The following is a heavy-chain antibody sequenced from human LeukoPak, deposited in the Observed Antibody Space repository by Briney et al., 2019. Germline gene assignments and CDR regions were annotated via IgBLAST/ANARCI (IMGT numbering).Heavy chain of an antibody. CDR2: IYSGGST. V-gene: IGHV3-66*02. D-gene: IGHD3-10*01. CDR1: GFTVSNNY. J-gene: IGHJ4*02. CDR3: ARDEYYYGSGTKTLDY. Sequence: PGGSLRLSCEASGFTVSNNYMSRVRQAPGKGLEWVSVIYSGGSTYYADSVKGRFTFSRDNSKNTLYLQMNSLRAEDTAVYYCARDEYYYGSGTKTLDYWGQGSLVTVSS.